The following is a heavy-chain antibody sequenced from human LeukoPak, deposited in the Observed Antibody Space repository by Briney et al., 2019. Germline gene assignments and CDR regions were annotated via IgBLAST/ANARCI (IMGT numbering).Heavy chain of an antibody. CDR3: ARRREWEPFDY. D-gene: IGHD1-26*01. Sequence: SETLSLTCTVSGGSISSSSYYWGWIRQPPGKGPEWIGSIYYSGSTYYNPSLKSRVTISVDTSKNQFSLKLSSVTAADTAVYYCARRREWEPFDYWGQGTLVTVSS. V-gene: IGHV4-39*01. CDR2: IYYSGST. CDR1: GGSISSSSYY. J-gene: IGHJ4*02.